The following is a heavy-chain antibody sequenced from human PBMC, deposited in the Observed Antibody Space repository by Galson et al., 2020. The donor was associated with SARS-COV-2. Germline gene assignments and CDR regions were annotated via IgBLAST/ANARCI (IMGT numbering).Heavy chain of an antibody. J-gene: IGHJ4*02. D-gene: IGHD3-16*01. CDR2: INQDGSEK. CDR1: GFTFSSYW. V-gene: IGHV3-7*04. Sequence: GSLRLSCSASGFTFSSYWLTWVRQAPGKGLEWVANINQDGSEKHYVDSMEGRFTISRDNAKSSLFLQMYSLRAEDTAVYYCARGTLSFDYWGQGTLVAVSS. CDR3: ARGTLSFDY.